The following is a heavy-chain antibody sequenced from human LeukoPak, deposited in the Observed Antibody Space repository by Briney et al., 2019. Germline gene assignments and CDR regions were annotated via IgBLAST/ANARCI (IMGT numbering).Heavy chain of an antibody. CDR1: GLTFSSYA. V-gene: IGHV3-9*01. CDR3: AKDMAAYYYASGNIDY. Sequence: GGSLRLSCAASGLTFSSYAMHWVRQVPGKGLEWVSGISWNRDYIGDADSVKGRFTISRDNAKNSLYLQMNSLRGEDTALYYCAKDMAAYYYASGNIDYWGQGTLVTVSS. J-gene: IGHJ4*02. D-gene: IGHD3-10*01. CDR2: ISWNRDYI.